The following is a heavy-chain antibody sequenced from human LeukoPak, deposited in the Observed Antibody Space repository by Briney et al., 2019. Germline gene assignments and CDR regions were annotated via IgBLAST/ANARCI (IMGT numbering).Heavy chain of an antibody. CDR1: GGSISSHH. D-gene: IGHD5-18*01. V-gene: IGHV4-59*11. Sequence: SETLSLTCTVSGGSISSHHWSWIRQPPGKGLEWIAYLIDSVNTKDNPSLQSRLTLSADTSRNQFSLRLSSATAADTAVYYCATLKRGSIYGYFDFWGQGIKVTVPS. CDR3: ATLKRGSIYGYFDF. CDR2: LIDSVNT. J-gene: IGHJ4*02.